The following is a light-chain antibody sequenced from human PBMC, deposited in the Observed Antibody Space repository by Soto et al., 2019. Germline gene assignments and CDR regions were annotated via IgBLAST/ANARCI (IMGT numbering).Light chain of an antibody. V-gene: IGKV1-39*01. CDR3: QQGYSSPIT. Sequence: DIQMTQSPSSLSASVGDSVTISCRGSQNIGSYLHWYQQSPGKAPKLLIYTASSLQSGVPPRFSGSQSGTDFTLTINSLQPEDFATYYCQQGYSSPITFGQGTRLEI. J-gene: IGKJ5*01. CDR2: TAS. CDR1: QNIGSY.